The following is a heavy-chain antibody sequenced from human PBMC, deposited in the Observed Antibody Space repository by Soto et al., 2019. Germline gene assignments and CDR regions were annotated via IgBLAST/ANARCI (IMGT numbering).Heavy chain of an antibody. D-gene: IGHD5-12*01. CDR3: AGSSRGYDWNY. V-gene: IGHV4-59*02. Sequence: SETLSLTCTVSGGSVNRDYWSWIRQPPGKGLEWIGYMYYGGSNDYNPSLKSRVTMSADTPKNQVSLRLSSVTAADTAVYYCAGSSRGYDWNYWGQGALVTVSS. CDR1: GGSVNRDY. J-gene: IGHJ4*02. CDR2: MYYGGSN.